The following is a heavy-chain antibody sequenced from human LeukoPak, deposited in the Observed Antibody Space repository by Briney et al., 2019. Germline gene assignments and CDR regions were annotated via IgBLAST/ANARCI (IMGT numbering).Heavy chain of an antibody. V-gene: IGHV3-23*01. CDR2: ISGSGGST. Sequence: GGSLRLSCAASGFTFSSYVMSWVRQAPGKGLEWVSSISGSGGSTYYADSVKGRFTISRDNSKNTLYLQMNSLRAGDTAVYYCARAYYYDVSVTPDYWGQGTLVAVSS. J-gene: IGHJ4*02. CDR1: GFTFSSYV. CDR3: ARAYYYDVSVTPDY. D-gene: IGHD3-22*01.